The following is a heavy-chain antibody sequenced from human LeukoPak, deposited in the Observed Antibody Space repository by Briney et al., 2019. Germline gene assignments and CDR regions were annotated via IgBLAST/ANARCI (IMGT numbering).Heavy chain of an antibody. CDR1: GFTFSSYD. CDR2: IGTAGDT. CDR3: ARLSVDIVATDYFDY. J-gene: IGHJ4*02. D-gene: IGHD5-12*01. V-gene: IGHV3-13*01. Sequence: GGSLRLSCAASGFTFSSYDMHWVRQATGKGLEWVSAIGTAGDTYYPGSVKGRFTISRGNAKNSLYLQMNSLRAEDTAVYYCARLSVDIVATDYFDYWGQGTLVTVSS.